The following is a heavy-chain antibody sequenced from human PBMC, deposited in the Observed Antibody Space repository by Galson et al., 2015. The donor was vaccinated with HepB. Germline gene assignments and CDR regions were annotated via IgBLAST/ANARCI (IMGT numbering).Heavy chain of an antibody. D-gene: IGHD1-26*01. Sequence: SLRLSCAASGSTFSSYSMNWVRQAPGKGLEWVSSISSSSSYIYYADSVKGRFTISRDNAKNSLYLQMNSLRAEDTAVYYCARDRLTSSGSYPYYGMDVWGQGTTVTVSS. CDR1: GSTFSSYS. J-gene: IGHJ6*02. CDR2: ISSSSSYI. V-gene: IGHV3-21*01. CDR3: ARDRLTSSGSYPYYGMDV.